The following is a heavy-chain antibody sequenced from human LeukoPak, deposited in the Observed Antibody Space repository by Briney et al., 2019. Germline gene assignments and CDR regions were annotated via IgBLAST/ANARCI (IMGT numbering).Heavy chain of an antibody. Sequence: SETLSLTCSVSGVSITSYYWNWIRQSPGKGLEWLGNIHSRGTTNYNPSLKSRVTLSLDTSKSQFALKVTSVTAADTAVYYCARDEYGDFQGFDFWGQGTRVTVSS. J-gene: IGHJ4*02. CDR1: GVSITSYY. D-gene: IGHD4-17*01. CDR2: IHSRGTT. V-gene: IGHV4-59*13. CDR3: ARDEYGDFQGFDF.